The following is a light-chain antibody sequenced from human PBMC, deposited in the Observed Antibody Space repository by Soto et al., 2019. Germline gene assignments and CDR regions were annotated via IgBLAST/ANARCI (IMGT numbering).Light chain of an antibody. CDR1: QGISSY. CDR3: QQLNNYPFT. J-gene: IGKJ3*01. Sequence: DIQLTQSPSFLSASVGDRVTITCRASQGISSYLAWYQQKPGKAPNLLNYAASTLQSGVPSRFSGSGSGTEFTLTISSLQPDDFATYYRQQLNNYPFTFGPGTKVDIK. V-gene: IGKV1-9*01. CDR2: AAS.